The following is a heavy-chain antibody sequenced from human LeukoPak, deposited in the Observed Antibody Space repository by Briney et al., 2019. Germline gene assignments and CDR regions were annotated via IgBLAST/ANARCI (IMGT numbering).Heavy chain of an antibody. CDR1: GFTFSSYS. V-gene: IGHV3-21*06. CDR2: IGGNSRYI. J-gene: IGHJ4*02. Sequence: GGALRLSSAASGFTFSSYSMTWVRQAPRKGLEWVSSIGGNSRYIYYAHSMRGRFTISRDNAKNSLYLPMNSLKPEDTAVYYCARVAEAAAFDSWGQGTLVTVSS. CDR3: ARVAEAAAFDS. D-gene: IGHD6-13*01.